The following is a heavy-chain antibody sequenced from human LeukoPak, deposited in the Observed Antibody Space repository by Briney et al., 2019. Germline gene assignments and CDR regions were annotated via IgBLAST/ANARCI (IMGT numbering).Heavy chain of an antibody. CDR1: GFTVSSNY. Sequence: GGSLRLSCAPSGFTVSSNYMSWVRQAPGKGLEWVSVIYSGGSTYYADSVKGRFTISRDNSKNTLYLQMNSLRAEDTAVYYCARISGYSYVPYYFDYWGQGTLVTVSS. CDR2: IYSGGST. D-gene: IGHD5-18*01. CDR3: ARISGYSYVPYYFDY. J-gene: IGHJ4*02. V-gene: IGHV3-66*02.